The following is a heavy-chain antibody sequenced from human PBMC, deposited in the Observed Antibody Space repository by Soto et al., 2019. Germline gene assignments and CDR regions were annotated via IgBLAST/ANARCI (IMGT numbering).Heavy chain of an antibody. CDR3: ARVYCSGTSCYSFDS. Sequence: SETLSLTCTVSGGSISSYYWSWVRQPPGKGLQWIGYVYYSGYVNYNPSLKSRVTISVDPSKNQFSLRLTSVTAADTAMYYCARVYCSGTSCYSFDSWGQGTLVTVSS. CDR1: GGSISSYY. CDR2: VYYSGYV. J-gene: IGHJ4*02. V-gene: IGHV4-59*01. D-gene: IGHD2-2*01.